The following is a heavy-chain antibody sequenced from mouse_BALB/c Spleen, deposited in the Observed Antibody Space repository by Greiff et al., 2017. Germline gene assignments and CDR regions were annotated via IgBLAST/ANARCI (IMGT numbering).Heavy chain of an antibody. CDR2: IRNKANGYTT. Sequence: EVNLVESGGGLVQPGGSLRLSCATSGFTFTDYYMSWVRQPPGKALEWLGFIRNKANGYTTEYSASVKGRFTISRDNSQSILYLQMNTLRAEDSATYYCARDTTVVDWGQGTTLTVSS. J-gene: IGHJ2*01. CDR1: GFTFTDYY. CDR3: ARDTTVVD. D-gene: IGHD1-1*01. V-gene: IGHV7-3*02.